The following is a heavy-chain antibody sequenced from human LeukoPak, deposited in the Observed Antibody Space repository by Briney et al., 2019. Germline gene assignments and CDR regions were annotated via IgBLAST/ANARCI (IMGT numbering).Heavy chain of an antibody. J-gene: IGHJ4*02. CDR2: INPNSGGT. V-gene: IGHV1-2*02. CDR1: GYTFTGYY. D-gene: IGHD2-21*02. CDR3: ARDYYCGGDCYAFDY. Sequence: ASVKVSCNASGYTFTGYYMHWVRQAPGQGLEWMGWINPNSGGTNYAQKFQGRVTMTRDTSISTAYMELSRLRSDDTAVYYCARDYYCGGDCYAFDYWGQGTLVTVSS.